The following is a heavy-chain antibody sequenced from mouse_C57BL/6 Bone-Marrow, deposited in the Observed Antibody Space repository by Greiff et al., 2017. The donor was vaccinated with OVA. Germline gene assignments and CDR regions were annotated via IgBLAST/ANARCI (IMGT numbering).Heavy chain of an antibody. CDR3: ARMGGYDWFAY. V-gene: IGHV8-8*01. J-gene: IGHJ3*01. D-gene: IGHD2-2*01. CDR1: GFSLSTFGMG. CDR2: IWWDDDK. Sequence: QVQLKESGPGILQPSQTLSLTCSFSGFSLSTFGMGVGWIRQPSGKGLEWLAHIWWDDDKYYNPALKSRLTISKDTSKNQVFPKTANVGTADTATYYCARMGGYDWFAYWGQGTLVTVSA.